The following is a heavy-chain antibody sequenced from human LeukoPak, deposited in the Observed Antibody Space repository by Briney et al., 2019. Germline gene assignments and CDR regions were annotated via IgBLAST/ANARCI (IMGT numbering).Heavy chain of an antibody. V-gene: IGHV6-1*01. J-gene: IGHJ3*02. CDR2: TYYRYKWYN. CDR1: GDSVSSNSAV. D-gene: IGHD1-26*01. CDR3: ASRKVGSNAFDI. Sequence: SQTLSLTCAISGDSVSSNSAVWHWIRQSPSRGLEWLGRTYYRYKWYNDYAPSVKSRISINPDTSKNQFSLQLNSVTPDDTAVYYCASRKVGSNAFDIWGQGTLVTVSS.